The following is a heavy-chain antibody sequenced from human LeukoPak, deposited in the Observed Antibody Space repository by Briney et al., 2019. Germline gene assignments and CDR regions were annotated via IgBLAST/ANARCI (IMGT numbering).Heavy chain of an antibody. D-gene: IGHD4-23*01. V-gene: IGHV1-69*13. CDR2: IIPIFGTA. CDR3: ARSLIDYGGSYDAFDI. CDR1: GGTFSTYA. J-gene: IGHJ3*02. Sequence: SVKVSCKASGGTFSTYAISWVRQAPGQGLEWMGGIIPIFGTAHYSQKFQGRVTITADQSTSTAYIELSSLRSEDTAVYYCARSLIDYGGSYDAFDIWGQGTMVTISS.